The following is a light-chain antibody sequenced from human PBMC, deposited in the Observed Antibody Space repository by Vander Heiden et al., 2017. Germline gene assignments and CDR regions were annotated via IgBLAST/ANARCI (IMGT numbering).Light chain of an antibody. CDR1: QSVSSN. V-gene: IGKV3-15*01. Sequence: EIVMTQSPATLSLFPGERSTPSSTASQSVSSNLAWYQQKPGQAPRLLIYGASTRATGIPARFGGSGSGTEFTLTISSLQSEDFAVYYCQQYNNWPQTFGQGTKVEIK. CDR2: GAS. J-gene: IGKJ1*01. CDR3: QQYNNWPQT.